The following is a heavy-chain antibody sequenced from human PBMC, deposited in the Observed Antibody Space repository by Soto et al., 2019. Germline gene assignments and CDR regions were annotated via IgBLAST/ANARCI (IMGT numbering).Heavy chain of an antibody. J-gene: IGHJ4*02. CDR2: ISGSSSSI. V-gene: IGHV3-48*02. D-gene: IGHD1-1*01. Sequence: EVQLVESGGGLVQPGGSLRLSCAASGFTFSSFSMNWVRQAPGKGLEWVSYISGSSSSIYYADSVKGRFTISRVNAKKSRFLQMNSLRDEDTALYYCSRSAGLTTGGYWGQGTLVTVFS. CDR3: SRSAGLTTGGY. CDR1: GFTFSSFS.